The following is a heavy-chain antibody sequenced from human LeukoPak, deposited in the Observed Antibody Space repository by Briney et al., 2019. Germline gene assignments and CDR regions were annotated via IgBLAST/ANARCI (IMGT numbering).Heavy chain of an antibody. CDR2: IRGSGGST. Sequence: GGSLRLSCAASGFTFSSYAMSWVRQAPGKGLEWVSAIRGSGGSTYYADSVKGRFTISRDNSKNTLYLQMNSLRAEDTAVYYCAKSEGYSSGWYSLYWGQGTLVTVSS. J-gene: IGHJ4*02. CDR1: GFTFSSYA. D-gene: IGHD6-19*01. CDR3: AKSEGYSSGWYSLY. V-gene: IGHV3-23*01.